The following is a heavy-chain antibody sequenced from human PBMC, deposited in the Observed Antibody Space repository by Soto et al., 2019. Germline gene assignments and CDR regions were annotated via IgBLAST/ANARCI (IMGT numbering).Heavy chain of an antibody. J-gene: IGHJ1*01. D-gene: IGHD2-8*01. CDR1: GFTFSSHE. CDR2: ISGSGSTI. CDR3: ARGGVY. Sequence: PGGSLRLSCEATGFTFSSHEMNWIRQTPGKRLEWIAKISGSGSTINYADSVKGRFTISRDNVQRTLHLQMDSLRVEDTGVYYCARGGVYWGRGXLVTVSS. V-gene: IGHV3-48*03.